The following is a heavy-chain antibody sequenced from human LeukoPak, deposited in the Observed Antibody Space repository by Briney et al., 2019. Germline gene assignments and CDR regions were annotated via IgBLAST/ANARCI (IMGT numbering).Heavy chain of an antibody. CDR3: ATAGGDSSGLDAFDI. Sequence: GESLKISCKSSGYSFTSYWIGWVRQMPGKGLEWMGIIYPGDSDTRYSPSFQGQVTISADKSISTAYLQWSSLKASDTAMYYCATAGGDSSGLDAFDIWGQGTMVTVSS. D-gene: IGHD3-22*01. V-gene: IGHV5-51*01. J-gene: IGHJ3*02. CDR1: GYSFTSYW. CDR2: IYPGDSDT.